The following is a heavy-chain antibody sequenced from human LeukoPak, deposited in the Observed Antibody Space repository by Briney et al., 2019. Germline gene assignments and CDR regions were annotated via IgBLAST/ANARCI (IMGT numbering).Heavy chain of an antibody. D-gene: IGHD6-6*01. CDR1: GFTFSRYW. V-gene: IGHV3-7*03. J-gene: IGHJ4*02. CDR2: IKQDGSET. Sequence: GGSLRLSCAASGFTFSRYWMSWVRQAPGKGLEWVANIKQDGSETYSVDSVKGRFTISRDNAKNSLYLQMNSLRAEDTALYYCATIDPLIYSSSDYWGQGTLVTVSS. CDR3: ATIDPLIYSSSDY.